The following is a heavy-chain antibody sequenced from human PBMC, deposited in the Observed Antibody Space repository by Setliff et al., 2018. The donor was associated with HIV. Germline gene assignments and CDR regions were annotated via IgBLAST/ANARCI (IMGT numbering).Heavy chain of an antibody. J-gene: IGHJ6*03. D-gene: IGHD3-10*01. V-gene: IGHV4-4*08. CDR3: ARDRRGYYYGSGSCYMDV. CDR2: IYASGTT. Sequence: SETLSLTCSVSGDSISSYYWSWIRQRPGKGLEWIGFIYASGTTNYNPSLKSRVTISLDTSKNQFSLKLSSVTAADTAVYYCARDRRGYYYGSGSCYMDVWGTGTTVTVSS. CDR1: GDSISSYY.